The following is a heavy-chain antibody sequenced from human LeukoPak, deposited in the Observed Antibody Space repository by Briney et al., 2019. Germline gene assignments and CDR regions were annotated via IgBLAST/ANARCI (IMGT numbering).Heavy chain of an antibody. CDR2: MNPNSGNT. D-gene: IGHD1-1*01. V-gene: IGHV1-8*01. J-gene: IGHJ5*02. CDR1: GYTFTSYD. CDR3: ARRKYNWNDEVYWFDP. Sequence: ASVKVSCKASGYTFTSYDINWVRQATGQGLEWMGWMNPNSGNTGYAQKFQGRVTMTRNTSIGTAYMELSSLRSEDTAVYYCARRKYNWNDEVYWFDPWGQGTLVTVSS.